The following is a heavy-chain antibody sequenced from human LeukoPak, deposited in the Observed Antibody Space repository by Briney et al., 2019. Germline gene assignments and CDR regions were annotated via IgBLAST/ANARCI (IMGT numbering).Heavy chain of an antibody. V-gene: IGHV4-61*01. CDR2: IYYSGST. CDR1: GGSVSSGSYY. J-gene: IGHJ3*02. Sequence: SETLSLTCTVSGGSVSSGSYYWSWIRQPPGKGLEWIRYIYYSGSTNYNPSLKSRVTISVDTSKNQFSLKLSSVTAADTAVYYCAREDIVVVPAADAFDIWGQRTMVTVSS. CDR3: AREDIVVVPAADAFDI. D-gene: IGHD2-2*01.